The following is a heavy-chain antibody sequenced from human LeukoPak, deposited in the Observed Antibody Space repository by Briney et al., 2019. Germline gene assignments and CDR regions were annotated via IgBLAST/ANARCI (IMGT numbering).Heavy chain of an antibody. CDR1: GFPFSSYV. D-gene: IGHD2-15*01. CDR3: ARDFTNIRGGGYFDN. J-gene: IGHJ4*02. V-gene: IGHV3-33*01. CDR2: IWFDGGKI. Sequence: PGGPLRLSCAASGFPFSSYVMHWLRQAPGKGLEWVAVIWFDGGKIYYADSVKGRFTISRDNSKNTLYLQMNSLRAEDTAVYHCARDFTNIRGGGYFDNWGQGTLVTVSS.